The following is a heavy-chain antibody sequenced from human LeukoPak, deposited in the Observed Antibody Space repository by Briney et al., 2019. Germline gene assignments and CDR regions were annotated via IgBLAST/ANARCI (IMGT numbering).Heavy chain of an antibody. Sequence: ASVKVSCKASGYTFNSNGISWVRQARGQGLDWMGWISAYNGNTNYAQKLQGRVTMTTDTSTSTAYMELRSLRSDDTAVYYCARARRIAAAGTIDYSGQGTLVTVSS. V-gene: IGHV1-18*01. J-gene: IGHJ4*02. D-gene: IGHD6-13*01. CDR3: ARARRIAAAGTIDY. CDR1: GYTFNSNG. CDR2: ISAYNGNT.